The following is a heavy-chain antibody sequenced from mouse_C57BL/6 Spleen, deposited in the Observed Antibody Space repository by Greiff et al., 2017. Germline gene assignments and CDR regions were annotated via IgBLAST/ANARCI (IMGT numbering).Heavy chain of an antibody. CDR1: GFTFSDYG. CDR2: ISNLAYSI. V-gene: IGHV5-15*01. Sequence: EVKLVESGGGLVQPGGSLKLSCAASGFTFSDYGMAWVRQAPRKGPEWVAFISNLAYSIYYADTVTGRFTISRENAKNTLYLEMSSLRSEDTAMYYCAREWYDYDREGSYAMDYWGQGTSVTVSS. D-gene: IGHD2-4*01. CDR3: AREWYDYDREGSYAMDY. J-gene: IGHJ4*01.